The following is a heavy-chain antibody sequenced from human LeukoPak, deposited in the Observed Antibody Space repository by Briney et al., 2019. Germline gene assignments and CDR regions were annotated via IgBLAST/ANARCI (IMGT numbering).Heavy chain of an antibody. CDR1: GFTFSSYA. CDR2: ISYDGSNK. J-gene: IGHJ4*02. D-gene: IGHD5-18*01. Sequence: GGSLRLSCAASGFTFSSYAMHWVRQAPGKGLEWVAVISYDGSNKYYADSVKGRFTISRDNSKNTLYLQMNSLRAEDTAVYYCAKEYGYTYGEFDYWGQRTLVTVSS. CDR3: AKEYGYTYGEFDY. V-gene: IGHV3-30*04.